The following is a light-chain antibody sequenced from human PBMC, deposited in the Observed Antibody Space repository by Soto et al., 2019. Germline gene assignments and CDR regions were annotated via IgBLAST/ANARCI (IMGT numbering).Light chain of an antibody. Sequence: QSALTQPASVSGSPGQSITISCTGTSSDIGGYNYVSWYQQHPGKAPKLMIHEVSNRPSGVSNRFSGSKSGNTASLTISGLQAEDEADYYCSSYTSSNSFVVFGTGTKLTVL. CDR3: SSYTSSNSFVV. CDR1: SSDIGGYNY. V-gene: IGLV2-14*01. CDR2: EVS. J-gene: IGLJ1*01.